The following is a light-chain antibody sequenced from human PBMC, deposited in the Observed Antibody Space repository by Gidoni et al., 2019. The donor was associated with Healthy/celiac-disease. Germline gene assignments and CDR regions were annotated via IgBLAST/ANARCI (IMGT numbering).Light chain of an antibody. CDR3: QQRSNWPSMYT. V-gene: IGKV3-11*01. CDR2: DAS. Sequence: EIVLTQSPATLSLSPWERATLPCRSCQSVSSYLAWYQQKPGQAPRLLISDASNRATGIPARFSGSGSGTDFTLTISSLEPEDFAVYYCQQRSNWPSMYTFGQGTKLEIK. CDR1: QSVSSY. J-gene: IGKJ2*01.